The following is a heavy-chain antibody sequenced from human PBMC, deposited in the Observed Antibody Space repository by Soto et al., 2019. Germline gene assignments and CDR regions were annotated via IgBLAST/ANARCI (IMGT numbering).Heavy chain of an antibody. J-gene: IGHJ4*02. CDR2: IYPGDSET. Sequence: GESLKISCQCSGYTLSNFWIAWVRQLPGKGLEYMGIIYPGDSETRYSPSFHGKVTISADRSIGTAYLQWSSLEASDSAFYFCARSPRSSPYFDYWGQGALVTVSS. CDR3: ARSPRSSPYFDY. D-gene: IGHD6-13*01. V-gene: IGHV5-51*01. CDR1: GYTLSNFW.